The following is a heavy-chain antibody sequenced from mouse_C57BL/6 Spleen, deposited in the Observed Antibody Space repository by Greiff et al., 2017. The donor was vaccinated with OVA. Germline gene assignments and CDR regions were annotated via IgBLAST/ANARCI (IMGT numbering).Heavy chain of an antibody. CDR3: ARGGSSYVDWFAY. J-gene: IGHJ3*01. V-gene: IGHV3-6*01. D-gene: IGHD1-1*01. Sequence: EVKVEESGPGLVKPSQSLSLTCSVTGYSITSGYYWNWIRQFPGNKLEWMGYISYDGSNNYNPSLKNRISITRDTSKNQFFLKLNSVTTEDTATYYCARGGSSYVDWFAYWGQGTLVTVSA. CDR1: GYSITSGYY. CDR2: ISYDGSN.